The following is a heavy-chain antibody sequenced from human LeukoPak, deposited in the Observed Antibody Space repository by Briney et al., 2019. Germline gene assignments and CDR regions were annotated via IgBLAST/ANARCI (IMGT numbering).Heavy chain of an antibody. Sequence: SETLSLTCAVYGGSFSGYYWSWIRQPPGKGLEWIGEINHSGSTNYNPSLKSRVTISVDTSKNQFSLKLSSVTAADTAVYYCARGHRPRSGYNLINYYYYYMDVWGKGTTVTVSS. CDR1: GGSFSGYY. CDR2: INHSGST. CDR3: ARGHRPRSGYNLINYYYYYMDV. J-gene: IGHJ6*03. D-gene: IGHD3-22*01. V-gene: IGHV4-34*01.